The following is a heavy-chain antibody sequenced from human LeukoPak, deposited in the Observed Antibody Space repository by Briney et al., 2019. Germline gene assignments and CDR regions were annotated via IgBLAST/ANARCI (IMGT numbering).Heavy chain of an antibody. Sequence: SETLSLTCAVYGGSFSGYYWSCIRQPPGKGLEWIGEISHSGSTNYNPSLKSRVTISVDTSKNQFSLKLSSVTAADTSVYYCAGARAYYYGSGSRAFDIWGQGTMVTVSS. D-gene: IGHD3-10*01. CDR3: AGARAYYYGSGSRAFDI. J-gene: IGHJ3*02. V-gene: IGHV4-34*01. CDR2: ISHSGST. CDR1: GGSFSGYY.